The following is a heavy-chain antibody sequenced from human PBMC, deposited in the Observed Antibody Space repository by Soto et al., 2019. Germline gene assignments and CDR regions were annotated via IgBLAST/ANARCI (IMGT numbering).Heavy chain of an antibody. V-gene: IGHV1-18*04. Sequence: QVQLVQSGAEVKKPGASVKVSCKASGYTFTSYGISWVRQAPGQGLEWMGWISAYNGNTNYAQKLQGRVTMTTDTSTSTAYMELRSLRADDTAGYYCARVGYSYGHAYYYYGMDVWGQGTTVTVSS. CDR2: ISAYNGNT. CDR3: ARVGYSYGHAYYYYGMDV. CDR1: GYTFTSYG. J-gene: IGHJ6*02. D-gene: IGHD5-18*01.